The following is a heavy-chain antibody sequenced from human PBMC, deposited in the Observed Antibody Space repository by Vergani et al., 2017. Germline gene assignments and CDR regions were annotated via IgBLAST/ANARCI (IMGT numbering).Heavy chain of an antibody. Sequence: EVQLVESGGGLVKPGGSLRLSCAASGFTFSSYSMNWVRQAPGKGLEWVSSISSSSSYIDYADSVKGRFTISRENAKNSLYLQRNSLRAEDTAVYYCARYPAAGCSRLGMDVWGKGTTVTVSS. D-gene: IGHD6-13*01. CDR3: ARYPAAGCSRLGMDV. CDR2: ISSSSSYI. CDR1: GFTFSSYS. V-gene: IGHV3-21*01. J-gene: IGHJ6*04.